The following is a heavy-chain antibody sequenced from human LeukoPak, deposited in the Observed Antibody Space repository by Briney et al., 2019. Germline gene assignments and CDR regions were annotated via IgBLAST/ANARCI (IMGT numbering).Heavy chain of an antibody. V-gene: IGHV3-7*04. CDR2: LKQDGSEK. CDR3: ASDREYYYGSGSFDY. D-gene: IGHD3-10*01. J-gene: IGHJ4*02. CDR1: GFTFSSYW. Sequence: GGPLRLSCAASGFTFSSYWMSWVRQAPGKGLEWVANLKQDGSEKYYVEAVKGRFTISRDNAKNSLYLQMNSLRAEDTAVYYCASDREYYYGSGSFDYWGQGTLVTVSS.